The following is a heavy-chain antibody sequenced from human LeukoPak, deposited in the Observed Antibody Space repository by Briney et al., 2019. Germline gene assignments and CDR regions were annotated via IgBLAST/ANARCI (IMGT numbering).Heavy chain of an antibody. V-gene: IGHV3-30*18. CDR3: AKDSGGYGDSLHFDY. CDR1: GFTFSSYG. Sequence: GGSLRLSCAASGFTFSSYGMHWVRQAPGKGLEWVAVISYDGSNKYYADSVKGRFTISGDNSKNTLYLQINSLRAEDTAVYYCAKDSGGYGDSLHFDYWGQGTLVTVSS. CDR2: ISYDGSNK. J-gene: IGHJ4*02. D-gene: IGHD4-17*01.